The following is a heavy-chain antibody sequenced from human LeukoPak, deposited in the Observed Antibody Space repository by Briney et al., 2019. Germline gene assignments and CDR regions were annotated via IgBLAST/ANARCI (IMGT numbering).Heavy chain of an antibody. CDR3: VRGYYYDSSGYWVRAFDI. V-gene: IGHV4-4*02. D-gene: IGHD3-22*01. J-gene: IGHJ3*02. CDR1: GGSISSSNW. Sequence: PSGTLSLTCAVSGGSISSSNWWSWVRQPPGKGLEWIGEIYHSGSTNYNPSLKSRVTVSVDKSKNQFSLKLSSVTAADTAVYYCVRGYYYDSSGYWVRAFDIWGQGTMVTVSS. CDR2: IYHSGST.